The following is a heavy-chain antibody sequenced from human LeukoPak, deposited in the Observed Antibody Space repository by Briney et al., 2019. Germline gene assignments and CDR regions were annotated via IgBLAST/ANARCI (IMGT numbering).Heavy chain of an antibody. J-gene: IGHJ6*03. D-gene: IGHD2-8*01. Sequence: GGSLRLSCGASGFTFSSYAMHWVRQAPGKGLEWVAVISYDGSKKYYADSVKGRFTISRDNSKNTLYLQMNSLRAEDTAVYYCANGAFRLYYIDVWGKGTTVTVSS. CDR2: ISYDGSKK. CDR3: ANGAFRLYYIDV. CDR1: GFTFSSYA. V-gene: IGHV3-30-3*01.